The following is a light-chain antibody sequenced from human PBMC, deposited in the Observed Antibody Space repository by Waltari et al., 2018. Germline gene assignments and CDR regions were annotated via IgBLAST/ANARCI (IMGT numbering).Light chain of an antibody. CDR2: DAS. V-gene: IGKV1-13*02. J-gene: IGKJ4*01. Sequence: AIQLTQSPSSLSASVGDRVTITCRSSQGISSALAWYQQKAGKAPKLLIYDASILESGVPSTFSGSGSGTEFTLTISSLQPEDFATYYCQQFYSYPLTFGGGTKVEIK. CDR3: QQFYSYPLT. CDR1: QGISSA.